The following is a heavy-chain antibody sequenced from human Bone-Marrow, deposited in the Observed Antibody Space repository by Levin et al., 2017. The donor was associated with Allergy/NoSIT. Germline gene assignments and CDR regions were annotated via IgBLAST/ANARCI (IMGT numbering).Heavy chain of an antibody. CDR1: GYTFTDYA. V-gene: IGHV7-4-1*01. CDR3: ARDDVDPGANSDSWYNWFDP. D-gene: IGHD4/OR15-4a*01. J-gene: IGHJ5*02. Sequence: ASVKVSCKASGYTFTDYAMNWVRQAPGQGLEWMGWINTNTGNPTYAQGFTGRFVFSSDTSVSTAYLQIYSLKTEDTAVYFCARDDVDPGANSDSWYNWFDPWGQGTLVTVSS. CDR2: INTNTGNP.